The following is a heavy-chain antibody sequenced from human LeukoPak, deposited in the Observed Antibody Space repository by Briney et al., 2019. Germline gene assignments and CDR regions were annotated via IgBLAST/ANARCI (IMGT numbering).Heavy chain of an antibody. D-gene: IGHD5-24*01. CDR2: INPSGGST. CDR1: GYTFTSYY. Sequence: ASVKVSCKASGYTFTSYYMHWVRQAPGEGLEWMGIINPSGGSTSYAQKFQGRVTMTRDMSTSTVYMELSSLRSEDTAVYYCARPRWLRHAFGIWGQGTMVTVSS. V-gene: IGHV1-46*01. J-gene: IGHJ3*02. CDR3: ARPRWLRHAFGI.